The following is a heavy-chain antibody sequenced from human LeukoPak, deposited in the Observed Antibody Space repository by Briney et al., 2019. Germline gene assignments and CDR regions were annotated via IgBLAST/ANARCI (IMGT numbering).Heavy chain of an antibody. D-gene: IGHD3-3*01. Sequence: PSETLSLTCTVYGGSISSYYWSWVRQPPGKGLEWIGYIYYSGSTNYNPSLKSRVTISVDTSKNQFSLKLSSVTAADTALCYCARDCYDFWSGLNYCYYMDVCGKGTTVTVSS. CDR2: IYYSGST. CDR3: ARDCYDFWSGLNYCYYMDV. CDR1: GGSISSYY. V-gene: IGHV4-59*01. J-gene: IGHJ6*03.